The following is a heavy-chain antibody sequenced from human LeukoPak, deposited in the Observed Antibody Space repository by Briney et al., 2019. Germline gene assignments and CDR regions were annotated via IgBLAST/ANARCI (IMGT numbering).Heavy chain of an antibody. CDR2: IKQDGSKK. CDR1: GFPFSSYW. V-gene: IGHV3-7*01. D-gene: IGHD2-21*02. Sequence: GGSLRLSCVASGFPFSSYWMTWVRQAPGKGLEWVANIKQDGSKKSYVDSVKGRFTISRDNAQNSMYLQMNSLRVEDTAVYYCTSWGDTTAEYFQRWGQGTLVTVSS. J-gene: IGHJ1*01. CDR3: TSWGDTTAEYFQR.